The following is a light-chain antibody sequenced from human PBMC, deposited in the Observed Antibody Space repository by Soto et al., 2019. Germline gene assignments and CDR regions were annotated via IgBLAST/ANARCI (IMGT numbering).Light chain of an antibody. V-gene: IGKV3-15*01. J-gene: IGKJ4*01. CDR3: QQYNDWPPLT. CDR2: GAS. CDR1: QSISSS. Sequence: EIVMTQSPATLSVSPGESATLSCRASQSISSSKLAWYQQNPGQAPRLLIYGASTRATGVSARFSGTGSGTDFTLTISSLQSDDFGVYYCQQYNDWPPLTFGGGTKVDI.